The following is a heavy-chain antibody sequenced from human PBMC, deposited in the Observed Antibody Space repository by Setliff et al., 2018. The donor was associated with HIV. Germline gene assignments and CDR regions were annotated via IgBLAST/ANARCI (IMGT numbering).Heavy chain of an antibody. V-gene: IGHV3-72*01. CDR3: VRVASSGWSGAYMDV. Sequence: GESLKISCAASGFTFSDYYMEWVRQAPGKGLEWVARIRKKANGYTTEYVASVKGRFTISRDDSENSLYLQMNSLKTEDTAVYYCVRVASSGWSGAYMDVWGKGTTVTVSS. CDR1: GFTFSDYY. J-gene: IGHJ6*03. CDR2: IRKKANGYTT. D-gene: IGHD6-13*01.